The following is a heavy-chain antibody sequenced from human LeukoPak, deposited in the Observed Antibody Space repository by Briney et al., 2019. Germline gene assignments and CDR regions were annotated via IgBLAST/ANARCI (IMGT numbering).Heavy chain of an antibody. J-gene: IGHJ6*03. CDR1: GGTFSSYA. Sequence: SVKVSCKASGGTFSSYAISWVRQAPGQGLEWMGGIIPIFGTANYAQKFQGRVTITADESTSTAYMELSSLRSEDTAVYYCARVRGSGSYSPYYYYYYYMDVWGKGTTVTISS. CDR2: IIPIFGTA. CDR3: ARVRGSGSYSPYYYYYYYMDV. D-gene: IGHD3-10*01. V-gene: IGHV1-69*01.